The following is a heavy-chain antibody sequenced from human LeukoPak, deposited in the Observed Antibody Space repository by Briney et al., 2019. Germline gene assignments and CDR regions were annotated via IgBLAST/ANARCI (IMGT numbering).Heavy chain of an antibody. V-gene: IGHV3-21*01. J-gene: IGHJ3*02. CDR1: GFTFSSYT. CDR3: ARVRESYAFDI. Sequence: GGSLRLSCAASGFTFSSYTMKWVRQAPGKGLEWVSSISTSSSYIYFAESVKGRFTISRDNARNSLYLQMNSLRAEDTAVYYCARVRESYAFDIWGQGTMVTVSS. CDR2: ISTSSSYI. D-gene: IGHD3-10*01.